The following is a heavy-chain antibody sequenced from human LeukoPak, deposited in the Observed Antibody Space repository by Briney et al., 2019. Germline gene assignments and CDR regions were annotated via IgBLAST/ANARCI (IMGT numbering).Heavy chain of an antibody. J-gene: IGHJ4*02. CDR3: ARVGGGSSGYSFPFDY. Sequence: GASVKVSCKASGGTFSSYAISWVRQAPGQGLEWMGGIIPIFGTANYAQKFQGRVTITTDESTSTAYMELSSLRSEDTAVYYCARVGGGSSGYSFPFDYWGQGTLVTVSS. V-gene: IGHV1-69*05. CDR2: IIPIFGTA. CDR1: GGTFSSYA. D-gene: IGHD3-22*01.